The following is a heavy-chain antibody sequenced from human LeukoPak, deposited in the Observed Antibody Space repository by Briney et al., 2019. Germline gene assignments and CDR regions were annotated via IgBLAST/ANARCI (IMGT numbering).Heavy chain of an antibody. D-gene: IGHD6-13*01. J-gene: IGHJ4*02. CDR3: ARVPAAAGTSDFDY. Sequence: GGSLRLSCAASGFTFSSYSMNWVRQAPGKGLEWVSSVSSSSSYIYYADSVKGRFTISRDNAKNSLYLQMNSLRAEDTAVYYCARVPAAAGTSDFDYWGQGTLVTVSS. CDR2: VSSSSSYI. V-gene: IGHV3-21*01. CDR1: GFTFSSYS.